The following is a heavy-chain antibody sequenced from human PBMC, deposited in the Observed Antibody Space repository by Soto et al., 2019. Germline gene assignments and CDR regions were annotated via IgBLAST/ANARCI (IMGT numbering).Heavy chain of an antibody. Sequence: ASVKVSCKASGYTFTSYGISWVRQAPGQGLEWMGWISAYNGNTNYAQRLQGRVTMTTDTSTSTAYMELRSLRSDDTAVYYCASDVHKRPFDPWGQGTLVTVSS. CDR1: GYTFTSYG. CDR2: ISAYNGNT. J-gene: IGHJ5*02. CDR3: ASDVHKRPFDP. V-gene: IGHV1-18*01.